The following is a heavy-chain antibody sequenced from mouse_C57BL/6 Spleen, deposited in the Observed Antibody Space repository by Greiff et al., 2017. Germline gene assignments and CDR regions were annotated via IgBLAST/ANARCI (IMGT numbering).Heavy chain of an antibody. CDR1: GYTFTSYW. J-gene: IGHJ3*01. D-gene: IGHD1-1*01. V-gene: IGHV1-69*01. CDR3: ARGYYGSSYPFAY. CDR2: IDPSDSYT. Sequence: VQLQQPGAELVMPGASVKLSCKASGYTFTSYWMHWVQQRPGQGLEWIGEIDPSDSYTNYNQKFKGKSTLTVDKSSSTAYMQLSSLTSEDSAVYYCARGYYGSSYPFAYWGQGTLVTVSA.